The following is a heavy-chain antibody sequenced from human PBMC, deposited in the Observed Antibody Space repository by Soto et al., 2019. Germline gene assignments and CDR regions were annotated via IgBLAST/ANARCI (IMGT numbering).Heavy chain of an antibody. Sequence: ASVKVSCKASGYTFTSYGISGVRQAPGQGLEWMGWISAYNGNTNYAQKLRGRVTMTTDTSTSTAYMELRSLRSDDTAVYYCARGLIRRIAARNYYYGMDVWGQGTTVTVSS. V-gene: IGHV1-18*01. D-gene: IGHD6-6*01. CDR3: ARGLIRRIAARNYYYGMDV. J-gene: IGHJ6*02. CDR1: GYTFTSYG. CDR2: ISAYNGNT.